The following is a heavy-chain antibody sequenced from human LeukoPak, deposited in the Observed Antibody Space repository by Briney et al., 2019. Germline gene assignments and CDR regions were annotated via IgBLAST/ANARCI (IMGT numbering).Heavy chain of an antibody. CDR2: ISGSGRDT. J-gene: IGHJ5*02. V-gene: IGHV3-23*01. D-gene: IGHD3-10*01. Sequence: PGGSLRLSCSASGLTLSIYAMGWVRQAPGKGLQWVAGISGSGRDTYSAESVKGRFTISRDNGNNTVFLQMNSLRAEDTAIYYCVKEYTGSFYNFENWFDPWGQGTVVTVSP. CDR3: VKEYTGSFYNFENWFDP. CDR1: GLTLSIYA.